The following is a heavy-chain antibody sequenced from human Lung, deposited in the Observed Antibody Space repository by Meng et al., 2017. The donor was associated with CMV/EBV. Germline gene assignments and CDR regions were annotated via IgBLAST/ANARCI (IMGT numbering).Heavy chain of an antibody. Sequence: QVQRVQSGAEVKEPGGSVNVSCNASGYTFTGYYMHWLRQAPGQGLEWVGRVTPSSGGTTYAQKFQGRVTMTRDTSISTAYMELSSLRSDDAAIYYCVRANLGSADYWGQGTLVTISS. CDR1: GYTFTGYY. CDR2: VTPSSGGT. D-gene: IGHD7-27*01. CDR3: VRANLGSADY. J-gene: IGHJ4*02. V-gene: IGHV1-2*06.